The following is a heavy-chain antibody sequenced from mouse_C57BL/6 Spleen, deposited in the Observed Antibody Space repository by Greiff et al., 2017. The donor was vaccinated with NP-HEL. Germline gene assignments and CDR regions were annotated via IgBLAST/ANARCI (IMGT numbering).Heavy chain of an antibody. Sequence: QVQLKQPGAELVRPGTSVKLSCKASGYTFTSYWMHWVKQRPGQGLEWIGVIDPSDSYTNYNQKFKGKATLTVDTSSSTAYMQLSSLTSDDSAVYYCARWGTPNAMDYWGQGTSVTVSS. J-gene: IGHJ4*01. CDR3: ARWGTPNAMDY. D-gene: IGHD2-14*01. CDR1: GYTFTSYW. CDR2: IDPSDSYT. V-gene: IGHV1-59*01.